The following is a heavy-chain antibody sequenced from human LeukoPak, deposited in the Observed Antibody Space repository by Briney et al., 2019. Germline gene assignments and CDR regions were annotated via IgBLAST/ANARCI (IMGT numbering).Heavy chain of an antibody. CDR3: ARGGQYYYGSGSYYDY. D-gene: IGHD3-10*01. CDR2: ISSSSSYI. J-gene: IGHJ4*02. V-gene: IGHV3-21*01. CDR1: GFTFSSYS. Sequence: GGSLRLSCAASGFTFSSYSMNWVRQAPGKGLEWVSSISSSSSYIYYADSVKGRFTISRDNSKNTLYLQMNSLRAEDTAVYYCARGGQYYYGSGSYYDYWGQGTLVTVST.